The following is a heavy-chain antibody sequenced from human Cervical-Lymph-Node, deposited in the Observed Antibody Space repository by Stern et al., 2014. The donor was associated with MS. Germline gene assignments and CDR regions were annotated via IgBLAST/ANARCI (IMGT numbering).Heavy chain of an antibody. J-gene: IGHJ6*02. CDR2: IFPADSDS. D-gene: IGHD2-2*01. CDR3: ARHQPAATFAMDV. Sequence: EVQLVQSGAEVKKPGESLKISCKGSGYNFGDYWIGWVRQKPGQGLEWMGTIFPADSDSRYIPSFEGQVTISADESISTAFLQSSSLKASDTGIYYCARHQPAATFAMDVWGQGTTVIVSS. CDR1: GYNFGDYW. V-gene: IGHV5-51*01.